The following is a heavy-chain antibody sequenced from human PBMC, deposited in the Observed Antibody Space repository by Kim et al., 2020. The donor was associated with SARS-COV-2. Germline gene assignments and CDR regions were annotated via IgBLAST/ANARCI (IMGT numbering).Heavy chain of an antibody. J-gene: IGHJ4*02. CDR3: ARGGIVVPAAPFDY. D-gene: IGHD2-2*01. Sequence: PPRKTHVTLSVDTSKHQFSLNLSSVTAADTAVYYCARGGIVVPAAPFDYWGQGTLVTVSS. V-gene: IGHV4-34*01.